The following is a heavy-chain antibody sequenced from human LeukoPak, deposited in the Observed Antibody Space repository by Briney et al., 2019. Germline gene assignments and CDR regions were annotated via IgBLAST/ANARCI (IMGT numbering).Heavy chain of an antibody. J-gene: IGHJ6*03. Sequence: GASVKVSCKASGYTFTGYYMHWVRQAPGQGLEWMGWINPNSGGTNYAQKFQGRVTMTRDTSISTAYMELSRLRSDDTAVYYCARWGISKYYYYMDVWGKGTTVTVSS. CDR1: GYTFTGYY. CDR2: INPNSGGT. V-gene: IGHV1-2*02. D-gene: IGHD1-14*01. CDR3: ARWGISKYYYYMDV.